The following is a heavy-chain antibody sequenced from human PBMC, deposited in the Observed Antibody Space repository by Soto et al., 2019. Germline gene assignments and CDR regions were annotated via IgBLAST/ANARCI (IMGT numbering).Heavy chain of an antibody. D-gene: IGHD2-21*02. V-gene: IGHV4-4*02. CDR2: IYNTGST. Sequence: QVQLRESGPGLVKPSGTLSLTCVVSGASISSTYWWSWVRQPPGKGLEWIGEIYNTGSTKYNPSHNSRVTISTDKSNNDFSLQLNSVTAADTAVYYCATLPPRIEVVVTPIPTWGQGILVTVSS. CDR3: ATLPPRIEVVVTPIPT. CDR1: GASISSTYW. J-gene: IGHJ5*02.